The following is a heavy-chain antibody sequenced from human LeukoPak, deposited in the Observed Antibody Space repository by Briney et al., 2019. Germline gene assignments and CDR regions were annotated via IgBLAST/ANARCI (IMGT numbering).Heavy chain of an antibody. D-gene: IGHD2-2*01. J-gene: IGHJ4*02. CDR3: ARLPAYCSSTSCYYDY. CDR2: ISSASGSI. V-gene: IGHV3-48*04. Sequence: GGSLRLSCAASGFTFSSYAMNWVRQAPGKGLEWVSYISSASGSIYYADSVKGRFTIFRDNAKNSLFLQMNSLRAEDTAVYYCARLPAYCSSTSCYYDYWGQGALVTVSS. CDR1: GFTFSSYA.